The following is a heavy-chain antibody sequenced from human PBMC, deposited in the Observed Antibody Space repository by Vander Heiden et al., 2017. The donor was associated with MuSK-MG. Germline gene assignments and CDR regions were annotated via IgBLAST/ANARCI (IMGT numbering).Heavy chain of an antibody. V-gene: IGHV3-23*01. Sequence: EVQFLESGGGLVQPGGSLRLSCAASGFTFSSYAMSWVRQAPGKGLEWVSAISGSGGSTFYADSVKGRFTISRDNSKNTLYLQMNSLRAEDAAVYYCAKGGSGSYYTWAAKDYWGQGTLVTVSS. CDR3: AKGGSGSYYTWAAKDY. CDR1: GFTFSSYA. D-gene: IGHD3-10*01. J-gene: IGHJ4*02. CDR2: ISGSGGST.